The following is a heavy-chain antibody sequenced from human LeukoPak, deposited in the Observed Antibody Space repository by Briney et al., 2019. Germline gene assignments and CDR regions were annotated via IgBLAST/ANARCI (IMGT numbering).Heavy chain of an antibody. V-gene: IGHV1-58*01. CDR3: ARFDSSGPSGDY. Sequence: ASVKVSCKASGFTFTSSAVQWVRQARGQRLEWIGWIVVGSGNTNYAQKFQERVTITRDMSTSTAYMELSSMRSEDTAVYYCARFDSSGPSGDYWGQGTLVTVSS. J-gene: IGHJ4*02. D-gene: IGHD3-22*01. CDR2: IVVGSGNT. CDR1: GFTFTSSA.